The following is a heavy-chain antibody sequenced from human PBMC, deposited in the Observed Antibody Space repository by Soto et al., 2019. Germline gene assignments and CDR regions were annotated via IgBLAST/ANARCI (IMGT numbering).Heavy chain of an antibody. CDR1: GYTFTGYY. V-gene: IGHV1-2*02. D-gene: IGHD2-15*01. CDR3: ARTEMTPLPTIAY. CDR2: INPNSGMT. Sequence: ASVKVSCKASGYTFTGYYLHWVRQAPGQDLEWMGWINPNSGMTNSVQKFQGRVTMTRDTSISTAYMELSRLNSDDTAVYYCARTEMTPLPTIAYWGPGTPGTVSS. J-gene: IGHJ4*02.